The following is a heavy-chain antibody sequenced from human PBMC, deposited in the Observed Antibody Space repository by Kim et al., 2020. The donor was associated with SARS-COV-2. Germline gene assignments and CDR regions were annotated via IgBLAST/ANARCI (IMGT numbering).Heavy chain of an antibody. Sequence: TSLKTRLTISKDTSKNQVVLTMTNMDPVDTATYYCARILISSGSYRYFDYWGQGTLVTVSS. J-gene: IGHJ4*02. CDR3: ARILISSGSYRYFDY. D-gene: IGHD1-26*01. V-gene: IGHV2-70*01.